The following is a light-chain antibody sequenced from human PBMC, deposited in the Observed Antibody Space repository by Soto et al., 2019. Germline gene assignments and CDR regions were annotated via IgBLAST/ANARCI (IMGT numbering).Light chain of an antibody. V-gene: IGLV2-14*01. Sequence: QSVLTQPASVSGSPGQSITISCTGTSTDIGAYNYVSWYQQHPRKAPKLLIYEVTNRPSGVSNRFSGSKSGNTASLTISGLQAEDEANYYCNSYTTLSNRVFGTGTKVTVL. CDR1: STDIGAYNY. J-gene: IGLJ1*01. CDR2: EVT. CDR3: NSYTTLSNRV.